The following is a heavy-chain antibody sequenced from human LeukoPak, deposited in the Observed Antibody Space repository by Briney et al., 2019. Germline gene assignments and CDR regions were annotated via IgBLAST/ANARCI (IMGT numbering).Heavy chain of an antibody. J-gene: IGHJ5*02. CDR2: IYNSGST. V-gene: IGHV4-59*01. CDR3: ARDLTAQNWFDP. Sequence: SETLSLTCTVSGGSISNSYWSWSRQSPGKGLEWIGYIYNSGSTNYNLSLKSRVTISVDTSKNQFSLKLSSVTAADTAVYYCARDLTAQNWFDPWGQGTLVTVSS. CDR1: GGSISNSY.